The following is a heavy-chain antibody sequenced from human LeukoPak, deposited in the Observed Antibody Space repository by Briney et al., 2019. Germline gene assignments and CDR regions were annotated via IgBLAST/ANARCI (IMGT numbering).Heavy chain of an antibody. V-gene: IGHV4-4*02. CDR1: GGSISSNNW. CDR3: ARAPNQPSSGYYSFDY. CDR2: IYHSGTT. J-gene: IGHJ4*02. Sequence: SGTLSLTCAVSGGSISSNNWWTWVRQPPGKGLEWIGEIYHSGTTNYNPSVKSRVTISVDKSKNQFSLKLNSVTAADTAVYYCARAPNQPSSGYYSFDYWGQGTLVTASS. D-gene: IGHD3-22*01.